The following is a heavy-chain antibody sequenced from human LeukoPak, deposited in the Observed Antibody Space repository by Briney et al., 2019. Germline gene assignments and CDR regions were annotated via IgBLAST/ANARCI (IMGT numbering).Heavy chain of an antibody. V-gene: IGHV3-21*01. CDR2: TSGSSSYI. D-gene: IGHD3-16*02. CDR1: GLIFSSYS. J-gene: IGHJ4*02. CDR3: ARGRYYDYVWGSYLPDY. Sequence: GGSLRLSCAASGLIFSSYSMNWVRQAPGKGLEWVSSTSGSSSYIYYADSVKGRFTISRDNAKNSLYLQMNSLRAEDTAVYYCARGRYYDYVWGSYLPDYWGQGTLVTVSS.